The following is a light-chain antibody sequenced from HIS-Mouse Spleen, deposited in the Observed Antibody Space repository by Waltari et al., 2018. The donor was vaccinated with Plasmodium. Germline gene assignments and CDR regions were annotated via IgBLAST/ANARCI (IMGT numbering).Light chain of an antibody. CDR1: QSVSSN. CDR3: QQYNNWSFT. V-gene: IGKV3-15*01. CDR2: GAS. Sequence: EIVRPQSPATLSVSPGERATLSCRASQSVSSNLAWYQQKPRQAPRLLIYGASTRATGIPARFSGSGSGTEFTLTSSSLQSEDVAVYYCQQYNNWSFTFGPGTKVDIK. J-gene: IGKJ3*01.